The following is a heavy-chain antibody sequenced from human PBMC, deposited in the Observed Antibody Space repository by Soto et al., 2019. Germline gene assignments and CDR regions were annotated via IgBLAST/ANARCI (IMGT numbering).Heavy chain of an antibody. CDR1: GYSFTSDS. Sequence: ASVNVSCKSSGYSFTSDSISWVRQSPGQGLEWMGWINVYSGTTNYLPKFQGRVTMTTDTSTSTLYMELRDLSSEDTALYYCARGRGGYLSSSGHTHNYFDIWGQGTPVTV. CDR2: INVYSGTT. CDR3: ARGRGGYLSSSGHTHNYFDI. D-gene: IGHD3-10*01. J-gene: IGHJ4*02. V-gene: IGHV1-18*01.